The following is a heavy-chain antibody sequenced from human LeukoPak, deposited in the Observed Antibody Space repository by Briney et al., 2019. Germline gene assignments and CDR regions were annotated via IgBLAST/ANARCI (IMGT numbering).Heavy chain of an antibody. CDR3: ARDPRILGDAFDI. Sequence: GGSLRLSCAASGFTFSSYSMNWVRQAPGKGLEWVSYISSSSSTIYYTDSVKGRFTISRDNAKNSLYLQMNSLRAEDTAVYSCARDPRILGDAFDIWGQGTMVTVSS. V-gene: IGHV3-48*04. CDR2: ISSSSSTI. J-gene: IGHJ3*02. D-gene: IGHD2-15*01. CDR1: GFTFSSYS.